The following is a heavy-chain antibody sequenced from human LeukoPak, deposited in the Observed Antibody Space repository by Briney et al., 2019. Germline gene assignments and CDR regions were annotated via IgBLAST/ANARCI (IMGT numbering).Heavy chain of an antibody. Sequence: PSETLSLTCTVSGGSIRSSYYYWGWIRQPPGKGLEWVSAISGSGGSTYYADSVKGRFTISRDNSKNTLYLQMNSLRAEDTAVYYCANYGDYGGARFDYWGQGTLVTVSS. CDR3: ANYGDYGGARFDY. CDR2: ISGSGGST. D-gene: IGHD4-17*01. V-gene: IGHV3-23*01. J-gene: IGHJ4*02. CDR1: GGSIRSSYYY.